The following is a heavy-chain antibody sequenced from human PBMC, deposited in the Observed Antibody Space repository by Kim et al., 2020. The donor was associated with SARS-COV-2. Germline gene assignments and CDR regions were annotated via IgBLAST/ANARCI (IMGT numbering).Heavy chain of an antibody. CDR3: ARGGQGFGELYDY. V-gene: IGHV3-13*01. J-gene: IGHJ4*02. Sequence: PVPWKGRFTTSRENAKTSWYLQMNSLRAGDTAVYYCARGGQGFGELYDYWGQGTLVTVSS. D-gene: IGHD3-10*01.